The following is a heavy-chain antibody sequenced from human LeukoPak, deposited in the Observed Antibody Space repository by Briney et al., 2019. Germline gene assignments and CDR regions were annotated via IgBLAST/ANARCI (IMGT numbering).Heavy chain of an antibody. CDR1: GDTFSNSA. J-gene: IGHJ3*02. V-gene: IGHV1-69*05. CDR3: TTASVMGPAIEAFDM. D-gene: IGHD2-2*01. Sequence: GASVKVSCKASGDTFSNSAISWVRQAPGQGLEWMGGIIPLFGTPDYAQKFRGRITINTDEPKTTAYMELSSLTSEDTAVYYCTTASVMGPAIEAFDMWGQGTLVTISS. CDR2: IIPLFGTP.